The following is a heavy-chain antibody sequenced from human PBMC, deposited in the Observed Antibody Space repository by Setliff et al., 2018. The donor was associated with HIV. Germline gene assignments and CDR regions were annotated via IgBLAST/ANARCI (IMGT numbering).Heavy chain of an antibody. V-gene: IGHV4-61*10. CDR1: GGSIKNGPSS. CDR2: VYYSGTT. D-gene: IGHD6-13*01. Sequence: PSETLSLTCSVSGGSIKNGPSSWTWIRQPAGKGLEWIGYVYYSGTTNYNPSLKSRVSMSVDTSKNQFSLRLSSVTAADTAVYYCARVARGGHSSRWYYFDYWGQGTLVTVSS. CDR3: ARVARGGHSSRWYYFDY. J-gene: IGHJ4*02.